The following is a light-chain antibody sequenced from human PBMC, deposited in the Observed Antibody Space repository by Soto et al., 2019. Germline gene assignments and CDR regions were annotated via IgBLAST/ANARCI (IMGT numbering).Light chain of an antibody. CDR3: QQFNSYPIT. CDR2: DAS. J-gene: IGKJ5*01. V-gene: IGKV1-5*01. CDR1: QSIGSW. Sequence: IQMTHSPSTLSATVEDRVTITSLASQSIGSWLSWYQQKPGKTPKFLIYDASNLESGVPSRFSGSGYGTEFTLTIGGLQPDDFATYYCQQFNSYPITFAQGTRLEI.